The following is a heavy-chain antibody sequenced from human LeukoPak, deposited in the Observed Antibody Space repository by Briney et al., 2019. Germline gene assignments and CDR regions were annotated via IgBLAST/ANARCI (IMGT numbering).Heavy chain of an antibody. J-gene: IGHJ5*01. CDR3: AKDRRGMVVRGVIIDS. D-gene: IGHD3-10*01. CDR1: GFTFSSYG. CDR2: ISSSSSTI. V-gene: IGHV3-48*01. Sequence: GGSLRLSCAASGFTFSSYGMNWVRQAPGKGLEWVSYISSSSSTIYYADSVKGRFTISRDNAKNSLYLQMNSLRAEDTAVYYCAKDRRGMVVRGVIIDSWGQGTLVTVSS.